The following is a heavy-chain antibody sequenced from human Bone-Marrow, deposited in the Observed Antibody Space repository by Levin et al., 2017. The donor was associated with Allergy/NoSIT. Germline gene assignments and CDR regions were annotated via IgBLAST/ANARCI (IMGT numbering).Heavy chain of an antibody. Sequence: GGSLRLSCEASGFSFSSYWMSWVRQAPGKGLEWVANIKYDGTKTAYVDSLKGRFTISRDNAKSSLYLEIISLRAEDTALNYCAQWGYCTGDLCRGLEYWGQGTLVTVSS. CDR1: GFSFSSYW. J-gene: IGHJ4*02. CDR3: AQWGYCTGDLCRGLEY. V-gene: IGHV3-7*01. CDR2: IKYDGTKT. D-gene: IGHD2-8*02.